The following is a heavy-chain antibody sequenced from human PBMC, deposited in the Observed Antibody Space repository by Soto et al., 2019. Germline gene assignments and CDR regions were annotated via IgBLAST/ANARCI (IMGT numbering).Heavy chain of an antibody. CDR3: ARDPRITLLRSYYSLDV. CDR1: GGTFNSYA. D-gene: IGHD3-10*01. CDR2: ITPLFGAA. Sequence: QVQLVQSGAEVKKPGSSVKVSCKALGGTFNSYAVSWVRQAPGQGLEWMGGITPLFGAADYAQMFQGRITITADTSTSTAYMELSSLKSEDTAVYYCARDPRITLLRSYYSLDVWGQGTTVTVSS. V-gene: IGHV1-69*06. J-gene: IGHJ6*02.